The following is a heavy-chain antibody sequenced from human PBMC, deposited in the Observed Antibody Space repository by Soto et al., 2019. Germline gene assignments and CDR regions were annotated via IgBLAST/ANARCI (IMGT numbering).Heavy chain of an antibody. Sequence: SVKVSCKASGGTFSSYAISWVRQAPGQGLEWMGGIIPIFGTANYAQKFQGRVTITADKSTSTAYMELSSLRSEDAAVYYCARESRGYSYGAQYYVDDWGRG. CDR3: ARESRGYSYGAQYYVDD. J-gene: IGHJ4*02. V-gene: IGHV1-69*06. CDR1: GGTFSSYA. CDR2: IIPIFGTA. D-gene: IGHD5-18*01.